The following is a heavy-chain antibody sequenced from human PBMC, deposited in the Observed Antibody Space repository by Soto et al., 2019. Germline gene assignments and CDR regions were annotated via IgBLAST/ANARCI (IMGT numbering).Heavy chain of an antibody. V-gene: IGHV3-21*01. CDR1: GFTFSSYS. CDR2: ISSSSSYI. CDR3: ARDLQEGDYVSGWFDP. J-gene: IGHJ5*02. D-gene: IGHD3-16*01. Sequence: EVQLVESGGGLVKPGGSLRLSCAASGFTFSSYSMNWVRQAPGKGLEWVSSISSSSSYIYYEDSVKGRFTISRDNAKNSLYLQMNSLRAEDTAVYYCARDLQEGDYVSGWFDPWGQGTLVTVSS.